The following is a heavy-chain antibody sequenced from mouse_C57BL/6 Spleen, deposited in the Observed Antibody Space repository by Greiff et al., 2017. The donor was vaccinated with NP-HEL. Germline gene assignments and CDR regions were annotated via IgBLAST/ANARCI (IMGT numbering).Heavy chain of an antibody. CDR3: AQGPYYYGSSSYFDY. Sequence: VHVKQSGAELVKPGASVKLSCTASGFNIKDYYMHWVKQRTEQGLEWIGRIDPEDGETKYAPKFRGKATITADTSSNTAYLQLSSLTSEDTAVYYCAQGPYYYGSSSYFDYWGQGTTLTVSS. V-gene: IGHV14-2*01. J-gene: IGHJ2*01. D-gene: IGHD1-1*01. CDR1: GFNIKDYY. CDR2: IDPEDGET.